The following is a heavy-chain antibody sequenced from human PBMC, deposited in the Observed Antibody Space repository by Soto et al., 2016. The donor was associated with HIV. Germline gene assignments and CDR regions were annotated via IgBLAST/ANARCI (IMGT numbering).Heavy chain of an antibody. D-gene: IGHD2-21*01. CDR2: ISSSSSYI. CDR1: GFTFSSYT. J-gene: IGHJ4*02. CDR3: AIAGDIDDY. Sequence: EVQLVESGGGLVKPGGSLRLSCAASGFTFSSYTMNWVRQAPGKGLEWVSSISSSSSYIYYADSVKGRFTISRDNAKKSLYLQMNSLRAEDTAVYYCAIAGDIDDYWGQGTLVTVSS. V-gene: IGHV3-21*01.